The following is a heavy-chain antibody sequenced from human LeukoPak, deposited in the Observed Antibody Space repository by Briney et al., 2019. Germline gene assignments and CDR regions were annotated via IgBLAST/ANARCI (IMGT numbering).Heavy chain of an antibody. CDR2: ISASGGTT. V-gene: IGHV3-23*01. CDR1: GFTFNSCA. Sequence: PGGSLRLSCAASGFTFNSCAMSALRQAPGKGLEWVSAISASGGTTFYADSVKGRFTISRYNSENTLHLQMNSLRVEDTAVYYCAQEPREYCASNDCPNWLDDWGLGTLVTVSS. J-gene: IGHJ5*02. CDR3: AQEPREYCASNDCPNWLDD. D-gene: IGHD2/OR15-2a*01.